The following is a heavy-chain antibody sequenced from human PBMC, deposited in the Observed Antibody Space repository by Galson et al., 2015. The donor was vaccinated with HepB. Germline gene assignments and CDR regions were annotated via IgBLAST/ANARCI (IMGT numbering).Heavy chain of an antibody. CDR1: GFTFSSYG. D-gene: IGHD3-10*01. CDR2: ISYDGSNK. J-gene: IGHJ4*02. V-gene: IGHV3-30*03. Sequence: SLRLSCAASGFTFSSYGMHWVRQAPGKGLEWVAVISYDGSNKYYADSVKGRFTISRDNSKNTLYLQMNSLRAEDTAVYYCARGYGSGSHYFDYWGQGTLVTVSS. CDR3: ARGYGSGSHYFDY.